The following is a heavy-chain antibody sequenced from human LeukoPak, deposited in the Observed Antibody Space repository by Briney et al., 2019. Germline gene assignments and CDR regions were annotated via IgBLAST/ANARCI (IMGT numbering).Heavy chain of an antibody. CDR3: AASTVTHARDP. Sequence: ASVNHSCKASRCVSSDIHFNWVRPAPGRGLEWLGWINPYSRATNYAQKVQGRVTMDASFSSANMILSRLRSDDTAVDYCAASTVTHARDPWGQGTLVTVSS. J-gene: IGHJ5*02. D-gene: IGHD1-1*01. CDR1: RCVSSDIH. V-gene: IGHV1-2*02. CDR2: INPYSRAT.